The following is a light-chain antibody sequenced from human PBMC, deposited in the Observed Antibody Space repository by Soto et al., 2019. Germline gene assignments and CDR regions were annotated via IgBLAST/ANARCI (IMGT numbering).Light chain of an antibody. V-gene: IGKV3-11*01. CDR2: DAS. CDR3: QQRCNWPPIT. CDR1: QSVSSY. Sequence: EIVLTQSPATLSLSPGERATLSCRASQSVSSYLAWYQQKPGQAPRLLIYDASNMATGIPARFSGSGSGTDFTLTISSLEPENFAVYYCQQRCNWPPITFGQRTRLEIK. J-gene: IGKJ5*01.